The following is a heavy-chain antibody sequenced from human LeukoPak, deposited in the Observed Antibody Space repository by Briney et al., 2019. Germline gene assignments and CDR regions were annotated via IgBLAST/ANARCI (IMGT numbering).Heavy chain of an antibody. CDR1: GFTFSSYA. CDR3: ARDIVVVPAAMLG. J-gene: IGHJ4*02. Sequence: GGSLRLSCAASGFTFSSYAMSWVRQAPGKGLEWVSAISGSGGSTYYADSVKGRFTISRDNSKNTLYLQMNSLRAEDTAAYYCARDIVVVPAAMLGWGQGTLVTVSS. V-gene: IGHV3-23*01. CDR2: ISGSGGST. D-gene: IGHD2-2*01.